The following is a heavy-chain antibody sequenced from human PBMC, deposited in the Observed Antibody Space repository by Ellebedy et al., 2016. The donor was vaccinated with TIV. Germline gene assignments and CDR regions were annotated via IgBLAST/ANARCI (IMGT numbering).Heavy chain of an antibody. V-gene: IGHV4-4*02. CDR3: ARFRSGIVVAPAHYGMDV. D-gene: IGHD2-2*01. Sequence: SETLSLTXAVSGDPITGSHWWSWVRQPPGRGLEWIGEIYHGVNSHYNPSLKSRVTISVDTSKNQFSLRLSSVTAADTAVYYCARFRSGIVVAPAHYGMDVWGQGTTVTVSS. J-gene: IGHJ6*02. CDR1: GDPITGSHW. CDR2: IYHGVNS.